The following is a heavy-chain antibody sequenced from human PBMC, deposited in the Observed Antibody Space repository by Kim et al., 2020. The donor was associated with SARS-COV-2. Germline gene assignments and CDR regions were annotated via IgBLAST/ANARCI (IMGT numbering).Heavy chain of an antibody. CDR3: AKDQGGDGYNY. V-gene: IGHV3-30*02. Sequence: KYYADSVKGRFTISRDNSKNTLYLQMNSLRAEDTAVYYCAKDQGGDGYNYWGQGTLVTVSS. CDR2: K. D-gene: IGHD3-16*01. J-gene: IGHJ4*02.